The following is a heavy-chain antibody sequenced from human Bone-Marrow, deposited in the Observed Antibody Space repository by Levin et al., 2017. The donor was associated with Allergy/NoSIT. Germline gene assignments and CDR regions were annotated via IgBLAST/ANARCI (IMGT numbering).Heavy chain of an antibody. Sequence: GGSLRLSCAASGFTFSSYGMHWVRQAPGKGLEWVAVISYDGSNKYYADSVKGRFTISRDNSKNTLYLQMNSLRAEDTAVYYCATEAYGSGNNRGAFDIWGQGTMVTVSS. J-gene: IGHJ3*02. CDR2: ISYDGSNK. CDR1: GFTFSSYG. V-gene: IGHV3-30*03. D-gene: IGHD3-10*01. CDR3: ATEAYGSGNNRGAFDI.